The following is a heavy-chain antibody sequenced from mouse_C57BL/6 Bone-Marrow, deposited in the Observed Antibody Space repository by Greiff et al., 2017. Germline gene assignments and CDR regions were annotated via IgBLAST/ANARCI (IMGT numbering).Heavy chain of an antibody. D-gene: IGHD2-2*01. CDR3: TSTTMVTTGFDY. Sequence: EVHLVESGGGLVQPGGSMKLSCVASGFTFTNYWMNWVRQSPEKGLEWVAQIRLKSDNYATHYAESVKGRFTISRDDSKSSVYLQMNNLRAEDTGIYYCTSTTMVTTGFDYWGQGTTLTVSS. V-gene: IGHV6-3*01. J-gene: IGHJ2*01. CDR1: GFTFTNYW. CDR2: IRLKSDNYAT.